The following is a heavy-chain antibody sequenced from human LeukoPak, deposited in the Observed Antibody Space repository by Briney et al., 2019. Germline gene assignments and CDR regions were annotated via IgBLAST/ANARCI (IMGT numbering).Heavy chain of an antibody. CDR3: ASHQLTGITSSNFDY. V-gene: IGHV1-18*01. D-gene: IGHD3-16*01. Sequence: NFQGRVTMTIDTSTSTAYMELRSLRSEDTAVYYCASHQLTGITSSNFDYWGQGTLVTVSS. J-gene: IGHJ4*02.